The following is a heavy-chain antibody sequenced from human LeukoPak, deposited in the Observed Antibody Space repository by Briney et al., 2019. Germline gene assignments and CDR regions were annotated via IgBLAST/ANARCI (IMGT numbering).Heavy chain of an antibody. Sequence: SETLSLTCTVSGGSISSYYWSWIRQPAGKGLEWIGRIYTSGSTSYNPSPKSRVTISMDKSKNQFSLKLRSVTAADTAMYYCAKMGGSAPYFFDYWGQGTLVTVSS. CDR3: AKMGGSAPYFFDY. CDR2: IYTSGST. CDR1: GGSISSYY. V-gene: IGHV4-4*07. J-gene: IGHJ4*02. D-gene: IGHD6-19*01.